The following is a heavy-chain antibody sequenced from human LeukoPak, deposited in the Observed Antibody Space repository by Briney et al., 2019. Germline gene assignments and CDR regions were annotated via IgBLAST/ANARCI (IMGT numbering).Heavy chain of an antibody. J-gene: IGHJ4*02. CDR1: GFTVSSNY. D-gene: IGHD3-22*01. CDR2: IYSGCST. CDR3: ARDGYYYDSSGYYTHYFDY. V-gene: IGHV3-53*01. Sequence: GGSLRLSCAASGFTVSSNYMSWVRQAPGRGLEWVSVIYSGCSTYYADSVKGRFTISRDNSKNTLYLQMNSLRAEDTAVYYCARDGYYYDSSGYYTHYFDYWGQGTLVTVSS.